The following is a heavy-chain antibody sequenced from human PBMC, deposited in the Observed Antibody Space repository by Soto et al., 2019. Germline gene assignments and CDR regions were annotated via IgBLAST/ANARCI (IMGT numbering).Heavy chain of an antibody. CDR3: ASNGNYISCLSQYSAMGV. CDR2: IVPMFGTA. V-gene: IGHV1-69*01. CDR1: GGTFADFI. D-gene: IGHD6-6*01. J-gene: IGHJ6*02. Sequence: QVQLVQSGAEVKEPGSSVKVSCKASGGTFADFIMNWVRQTPGQGLEWMGGIVPMFGTATYAEKFKGRVTISATGSTRTAYRELTRLRSEDTAVYYCASNGNYISCLSQYSAMGVGGQGTTVTLS.